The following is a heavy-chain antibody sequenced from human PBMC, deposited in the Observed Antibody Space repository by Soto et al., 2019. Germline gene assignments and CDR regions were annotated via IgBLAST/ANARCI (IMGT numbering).Heavy chain of an antibody. CDR3: ARDLADYYDSSGLRWFDP. J-gene: IGHJ5*02. D-gene: IGHD3-22*01. Sequence: GGSLRLSCAASGFTFSDYYMSWIRQAPEKGLEWVSYISSSSSYTNYADSVKGRFTISRDNAKNSLYLQMNSLRAEDTAVYYCARDLADYYDSSGLRWFDPWGQGTLVTVSS. V-gene: IGHV3-11*06. CDR1: GFTFSDYY. CDR2: ISSSSSYT.